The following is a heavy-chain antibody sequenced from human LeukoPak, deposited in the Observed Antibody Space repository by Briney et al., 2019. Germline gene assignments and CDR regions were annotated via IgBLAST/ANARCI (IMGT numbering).Heavy chain of an antibody. CDR1: GFTFSSYW. V-gene: IGHV3-74*01. D-gene: IGHD4-17*01. J-gene: IGHJ5*02. CDR3: ARDPDYEGWVGWFDP. CDR2: INSDGSST. Sequence: PGGSLRPSCAASGFTFSSYWMHWVRQAPGKGLVWVSRINSDGSSTSYADSVKGRFTISRDNAKNTLYLQMNSLRAEDTAVYYCARDPDYEGWVGWFDPWGQGTLVTVSS.